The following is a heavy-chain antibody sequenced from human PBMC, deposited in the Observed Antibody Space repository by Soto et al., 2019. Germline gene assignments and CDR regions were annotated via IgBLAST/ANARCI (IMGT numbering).Heavy chain of an antibody. CDR1: GGSFSGYY. Sequence: PSETLSLTCAVYGGSFSGYYWTWIRRPPGTGLEWIGEINHSGSTNYNPSLKSRVTISVDTSKNQFSLKLTSVTAADTAVYYCARYKYHSSGPSAYWGQGTLVTVSS. CDR3: ARYKYHSSGPSAY. CDR2: INHSGST. D-gene: IGHD3-22*01. J-gene: IGHJ4*02. V-gene: IGHV4-34*01.